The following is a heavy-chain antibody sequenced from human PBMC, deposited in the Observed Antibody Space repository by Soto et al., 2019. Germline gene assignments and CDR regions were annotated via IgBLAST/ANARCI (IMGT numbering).Heavy chain of an antibody. J-gene: IGHJ3*02. CDR2: ISSDGSNK. CDR3: ARLYALGYCSSTSCSDYHDAFDI. D-gene: IGHD2-2*01. Sequence: QVQLVESGGGVVQPGRSLRLSCAASGFTFSSYAMHWVRQAPGKGLEWVAVISSDGSNKYYADSVKGRFTISRDNSKNPLYLQMNSLRAEDTAVYYCARLYALGYCSSTSCSDYHDAFDIWGQGTMVTVSS. V-gene: IGHV3-30-3*01. CDR1: GFTFSSYA.